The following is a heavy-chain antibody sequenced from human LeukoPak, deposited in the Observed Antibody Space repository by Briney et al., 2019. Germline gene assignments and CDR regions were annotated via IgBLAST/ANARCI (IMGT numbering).Heavy chain of an antibody. CDR2: IHYSGTT. D-gene: IGHD7-27*01. V-gene: IGHV4-31*03. J-gene: IGHJ4*02. CDR1: GGSISSGGYY. Sequence: PSQTLSLTCTVSGGSISSGGYYWSWLRQHPGKGLEWIGYIHYSGTTYYNPSLKSRVTTSVDTSKNQFSLKLSSVTAADTAVYYCARALNWGYYFDYWGQGTLVTVSS. CDR3: ARALNWGYYFDY.